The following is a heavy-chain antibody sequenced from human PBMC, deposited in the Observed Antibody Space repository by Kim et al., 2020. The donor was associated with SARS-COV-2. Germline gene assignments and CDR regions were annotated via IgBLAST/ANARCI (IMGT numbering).Heavy chain of an antibody. CDR1: GFTFSNYA. D-gene: IGHD3-9*01. CDR3: AKMGLVLYDISHAMDV. Sequence: GGSLRLSCAASGFTFSNYAMSWVRQAPGKGLEWVSVISANGGATSYADSVRGRFTTSRDNSKNTLYLALSSLRAEDTAVYYCAKMGLVLYDISHAMDVW. J-gene: IGHJ6*01. V-gene: IGHV3-23*01. CDR2: ISANGGAT.